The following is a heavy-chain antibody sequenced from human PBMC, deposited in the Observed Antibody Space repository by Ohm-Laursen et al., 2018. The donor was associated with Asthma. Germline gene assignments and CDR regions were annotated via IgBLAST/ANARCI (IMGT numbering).Heavy chain of an antibody. D-gene: IGHD5-24*01. CDR2: LFPDGRRT. CDR1: GFTLGDYF. CDR3: ARGNLEGLL. J-gene: IGHJ4*02. V-gene: IGHV3-74*01. Sequence: SLRLSCSASGFTLGDYFMHWVRQGPGEGLLWISHLFPDGRRTNYADAVEGRFTIYRDDAQNTVYLQMNSPTVDDTAVYYCARGNLEGLLWGQGTLVTVSS.